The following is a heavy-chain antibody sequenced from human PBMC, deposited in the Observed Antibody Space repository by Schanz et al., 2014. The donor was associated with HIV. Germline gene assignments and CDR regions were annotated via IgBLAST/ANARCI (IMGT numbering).Heavy chain of an antibody. CDR1: GYSFSTYG. CDR2: IWHDGSNK. Sequence: QVLLVESGGGVVQPGRSLRLSCAASGYSFSTYGMYWVRQAPGKGLEWVADIWHDGSNKNYADSVKGRFTISRDNSKNTVYLQAKSLRPEDTAVYYCAKDRNHYDSRYLGKGNYYYYYGMDVWGQGTTVTVSS. D-gene: IGHD3-22*01. CDR3: AKDRNHYDSRYLGKGNYYYYYGMDV. J-gene: IGHJ6*02. V-gene: IGHV3-33*06.